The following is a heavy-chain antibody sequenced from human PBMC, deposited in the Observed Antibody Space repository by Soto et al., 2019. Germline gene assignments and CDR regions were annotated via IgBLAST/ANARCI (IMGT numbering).Heavy chain of an antibody. D-gene: IGHD4-17*01. J-gene: IGHJ4*02. CDR3: ARENAYGDPNSFDY. V-gene: IGHV3-21*02. CDR2: ISSSSNYI. CDR1: GFTFSSYN. Sequence: EVQLVESGGGLVKPGGSLRLSCTASGFTFSSYNMNWVRQAPGKGLEWVSSISSSSNYIYYADSMKGRFTISRDNAKNSLYLQMNSLRAEDTAVCYCARENAYGDPNSFDYWGQGTLVTVSS.